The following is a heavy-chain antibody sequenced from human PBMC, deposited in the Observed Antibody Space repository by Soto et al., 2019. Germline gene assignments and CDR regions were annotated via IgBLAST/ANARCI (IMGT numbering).Heavy chain of an antibody. Sequence: PGGSLRLSCAASGFTFSSYWMHWVRQVPGKGLVWVSRINTDGSITSHADSVKGRFTISRDNAKNTLYLQMNSLRADDTAVYYCTRDSGGRDAYWGQGDLVTVSS. CDR2: INTDGSIT. D-gene: IGHD2-15*01. V-gene: IGHV3-74*01. J-gene: IGHJ4*02. CDR1: GFTFSSYW. CDR3: TRDSGGRDAY.